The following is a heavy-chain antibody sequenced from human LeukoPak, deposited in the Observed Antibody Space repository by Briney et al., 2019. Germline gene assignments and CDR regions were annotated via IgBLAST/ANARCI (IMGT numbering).Heavy chain of an antibody. CDR1: GYTFTSYA. Sequence: GASVKVSCKASGYTFTSYAMHWVRRAPGQRLEWMGWINAGNGNTKYSQKFQGRVTMTRDTSTSTVYMELSSLRSEDTALHYCARDDARYYDSSGYPYNAFDIWGQGTMVTVSS. J-gene: IGHJ3*02. D-gene: IGHD3-22*01. CDR2: INAGNGNT. CDR3: ARDDARYYDSSGYPYNAFDI. V-gene: IGHV1-3*01.